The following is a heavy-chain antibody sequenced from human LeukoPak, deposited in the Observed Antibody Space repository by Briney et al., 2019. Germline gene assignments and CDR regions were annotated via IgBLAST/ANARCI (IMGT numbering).Heavy chain of an antibody. CDR3: AKDGGYDLYYSYTDV. CDR2: ISGGGGST. V-gene: IGHV3-23*01. CDR1: GFTVSSFD. J-gene: IGHJ6*03. D-gene: IGHD3-3*01. Sequence: PGGSLRRSGAASGFTVSSFDMSWVRQAPGQGLVWVSAISGGGGSTYYADSVKGRFTMSRDNSKNTLYLNMKSLRATATAVYYRAKDGGYDLYYSYTDVWSKGTTVTVYS.